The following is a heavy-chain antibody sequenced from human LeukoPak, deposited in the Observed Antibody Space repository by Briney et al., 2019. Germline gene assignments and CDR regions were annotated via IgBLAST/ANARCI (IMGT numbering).Heavy chain of an antibody. J-gene: IGHJ4*02. V-gene: IGHV4-34*01. Sequence: SETLSLTCAVYGGSFSGYYWSWIRQPPGKGLEWIREINLSGSTNYNPSLKSRVTISVDTSKNQFSLKLSSVTAADTAVYYCARGRNLLSHWGQGTLVTVSS. CDR3: ARGRNLLSH. D-gene: IGHD1-14*01. CDR1: GGSFSGYY. CDR2: INLSGST.